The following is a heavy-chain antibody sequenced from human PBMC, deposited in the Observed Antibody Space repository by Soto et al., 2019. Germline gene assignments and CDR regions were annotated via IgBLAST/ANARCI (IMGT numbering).Heavy chain of an antibody. V-gene: IGHV4-59*01. CDR3: ASSIAAAGRGGLFDY. J-gene: IGHJ4*02. CDR1: GGYISSYC. CDR2: IYYSGST. D-gene: IGHD6-13*01. Sequence: TETLSITCNVSGGYISSYCWSWIRQPPGKGLEWIGYIYYSGSTNYNPSLKSRVTISVDTSKNQFSLKLSSVTAADTAVYYCASSIAAAGRGGLFDYWGQGTLVTVSS.